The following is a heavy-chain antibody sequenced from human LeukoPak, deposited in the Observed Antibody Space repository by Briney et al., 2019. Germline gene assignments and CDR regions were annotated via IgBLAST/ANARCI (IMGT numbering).Heavy chain of an antibody. D-gene: IGHD2-2*01. Sequence: SVTVSSKASGGTFSSYAMSWVRQAPGQELEWMGGIIPIFGTANYAQKFQGIVTITTDESTSTAYMELSGLRSEDTAVYYCARLPPCSSTSCRSYYYYYMDVCGKGTTVTVSS. CDR3: ARLPPCSSTSCRSYYYYYMDV. V-gene: IGHV1-69*05. J-gene: IGHJ6*03. CDR1: GGTFSSYA. CDR2: IIPIFGTA.